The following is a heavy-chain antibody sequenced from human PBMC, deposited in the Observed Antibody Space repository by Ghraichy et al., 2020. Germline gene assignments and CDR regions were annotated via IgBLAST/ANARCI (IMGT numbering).Heavy chain of an antibody. D-gene: IGHD3-16*01. Sequence: SLIRQPPGKALEWLARLAWEDDKFYSTSLKTTLTISKDTSKHQLVLTLTNMDPVETSTSYCVLRGDTFFDYWGQGTLVTVSS. CDR3: VLRGDTFFDY. CDR2: LAWEDDK. J-gene: IGHJ4*02. V-gene: IGHV2-70*04.